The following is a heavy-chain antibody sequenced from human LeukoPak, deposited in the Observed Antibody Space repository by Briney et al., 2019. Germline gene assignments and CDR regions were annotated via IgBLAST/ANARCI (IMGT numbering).Heavy chain of an antibody. CDR3: ARDGTSTDDY. D-gene: IGHD2-2*01. J-gene: IGHJ4*02. CDR2: ITTYNGNT. V-gene: IGHV1-18*01. CDR1: GYTFTSYG. Sequence: ASVKVSCKASGYTFTSYGISWVRQAPGQGLEWMGWITTYNGNTNYPQKLQGRVTVTTDTSTNTAYLELRSLRSDDTAVYYCARDGTSTDDYWGQGTLVTVSS.